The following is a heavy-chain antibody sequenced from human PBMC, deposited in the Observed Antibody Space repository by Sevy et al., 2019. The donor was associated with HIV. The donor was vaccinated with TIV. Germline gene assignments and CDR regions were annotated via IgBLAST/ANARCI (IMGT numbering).Heavy chain of an antibody. CDR1: GFSFSTYM. J-gene: IGHJ3*01. CDR2: ISYSSNYI. V-gene: IGHV3-21*01. Sequence: GGSLRLSCTASGFSFSTYMMNWVRQAPGKGLEWVACISYSSNYIYYADSLKGRFTISRDNAKNSLFLQMNSLRAEDTAVYYCARPYGSGSWEAFDVWGQGTMVTVSS. D-gene: IGHD3-10*01. CDR3: ARPYGSGSWEAFDV.